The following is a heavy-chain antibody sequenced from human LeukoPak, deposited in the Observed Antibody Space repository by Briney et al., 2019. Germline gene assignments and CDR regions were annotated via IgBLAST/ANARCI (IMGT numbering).Heavy chain of an antibody. J-gene: IGHJ4*02. CDR3: AKYRPISGWGPPHYFDY. CDR1: GFTFSSYA. CDR2: ISGSGGST. V-gene: IGHV3-23*01. D-gene: IGHD3-16*01. Sequence: GGSLRLSCAASGFTFSSYAMSWVRQAPGKGLEWVSAISGSGGSTYYADSVKGRFTISRDNSKNTLYLQMNSLRAEDTAVYYCAKYRPISGWGPPHYFDYWGQGTLVTVSS.